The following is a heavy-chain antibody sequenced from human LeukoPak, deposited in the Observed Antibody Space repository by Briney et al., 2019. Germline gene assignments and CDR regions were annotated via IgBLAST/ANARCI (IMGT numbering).Heavy chain of an antibody. Sequence: SGPTLVRPTQTLTLTCTFSGFSLSTSGMCVSWIRQPPGKALEWLARIDWDDDKYYSTSLKTRLTISKDTSKHQVVLTMTNMDPVDTATYYCARTVAYSSGWYRYFDYWGQGTLVTVSS. D-gene: IGHD6-19*01. CDR1: GFSLSTSGMC. CDR2: IDWDDDK. V-gene: IGHV2-70*11. J-gene: IGHJ4*02. CDR3: ARTVAYSSGWYRYFDY.